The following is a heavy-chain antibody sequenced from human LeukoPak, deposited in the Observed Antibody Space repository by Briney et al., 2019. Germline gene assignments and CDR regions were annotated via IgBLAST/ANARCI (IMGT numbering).Heavy chain of an antibody. CDR2: IIPIFGTA. CDR3: ARRRGSSGLIFDY. Sequence: SVKVSCKASGGTFSSYAISWVRQAPGQGLEWMGRIIPIFGTANCAQKFQGRVTITTDESTSTAYMELSSLRSEDTAVYYCARRRGSSGLIFDYWGQGTLVTVSS. D-gene: IGHD6-19*01. J-gene: IGHJ4*02. V-gene: IGHV1-69*05. CDR1: GGTFSSYA.